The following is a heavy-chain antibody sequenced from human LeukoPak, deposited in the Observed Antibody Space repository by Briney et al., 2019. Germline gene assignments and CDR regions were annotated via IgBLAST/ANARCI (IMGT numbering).Heavy chain of an antibody. Sequence: GGSLRLSCGASGFTFSSYAMSWVRQAPGKGLEWVSGISDSGGSTYYADSVKGRFTISRDNSKNTLYLQMNSLRAEDTAVYYCAKGFRYIAVAGLFDYWGQGTLVTVSS. CDR3: AKGFRYIAVAGLFDY. J-gene: IGHJ4*02. V-gene: IGHV3-23*01. CDR2: ISDSGGST. D-gene: IGHD6-19*01. CDR1: GFTFSSYA.